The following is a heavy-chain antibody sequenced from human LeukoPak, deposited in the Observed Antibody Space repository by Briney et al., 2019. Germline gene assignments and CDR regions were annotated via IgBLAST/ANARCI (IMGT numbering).Heavy chain of an antibody. CDR2: IWYDGSNK. CDR3: ARGTGMATITVDFDY. CDR1: GFTFSSYG. Sequence: GGSLRLFCAASGFTFSSYGMHWVRQAPGKGLEWVAVIWYDGSNKYYADSVKGRFTISRDNSKNTLYLQMNSLRAEDTAVYYCARGTGMATITVDFDYWGQGTLVTVSS. V-gene: IGHV3-33*01. J-gene: IGHJ4*02. D-gene: IGHD5-24*01.